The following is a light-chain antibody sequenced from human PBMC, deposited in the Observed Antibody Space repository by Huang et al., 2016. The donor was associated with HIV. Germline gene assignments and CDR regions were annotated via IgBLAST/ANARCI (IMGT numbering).Light chain of an antibody. CDR1: QNVGTS. Sequence: IRMTQSPSSLSASTGDRVTIPCRASQNVGTSLACYQQRPGRAPVLLIYDASTLQRWVPSRFSSSGSRTVFTLTIGCLQVEDAATYYCQHSDGLSPLTFGGGT. CDR3: QHSDGLSPLT. J-gene: IGKJ4*01. V-gene: IGKV1-8*01. CDR2: DAS.